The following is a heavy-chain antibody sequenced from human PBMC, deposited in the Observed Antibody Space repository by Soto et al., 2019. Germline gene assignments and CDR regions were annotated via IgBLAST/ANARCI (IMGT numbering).Heavy chain of an antibody. CDR1: GYSISSGYY. CDR3: ARSYTYDYSVFGY. V-gene: IGHV4-38-2*01. J-gene: IGHJ4*02. Sequence: SETLSLTCAVSGYSISSGYYWGWIRQPPGKGLEWIGSIYHSGSTYYNPSLKSRVTMSVDTSKNQFSLKLSSVTAADTAVYYCARSYTYDYSVFGYWGQGTLVTVSS. D-gene: IGHD3-16*01. CDR2: IYHSGST.